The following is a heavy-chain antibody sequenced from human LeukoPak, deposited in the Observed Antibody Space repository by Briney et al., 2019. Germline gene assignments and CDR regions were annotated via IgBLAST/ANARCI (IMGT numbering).Heavy chain of an antibody. D-gene: IGHD1-14*01. V-gene: IGHV3-21*04. Sequence: GGSLRLSCVVSGFTFSTFTMNWVRQAPGKGLEWVSCISSSSSYIYYADSVKGRFTISRDNAKNSLYLQMNSLRVEDTAVYYCTRDPRNLDYWGQGTLVTVSS. J-gene: IGHJ4*02. CDR2: ISSSSSYI. CDR3: TRDPRNLDY. CDR1: GFTFSTFT.